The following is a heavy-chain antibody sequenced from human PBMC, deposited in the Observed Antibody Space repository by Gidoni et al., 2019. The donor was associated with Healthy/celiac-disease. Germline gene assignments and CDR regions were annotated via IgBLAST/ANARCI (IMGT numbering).Heavy chain of an antibody. V-gene: IGHV3-30-3*01. J-gene: IGHJ4*02. Sequence: QVQLVESGGGVVQPGRSLRLSCAASGFTFSSYAMHWVRQAPGKGLEWVAVISYDGSNKYYADSVKGRFTISRDNSKNTLYLQMNSLRAEDTAVYYCARDAEDSSGYYWGYFDYWGQGTLVTVSS. CDR1: GFTFSSYA. CDR3: ARDAEDSSGYYWGYFDY. D-gene: IGHD3-22*01. CDR2: ISYDGSNK.